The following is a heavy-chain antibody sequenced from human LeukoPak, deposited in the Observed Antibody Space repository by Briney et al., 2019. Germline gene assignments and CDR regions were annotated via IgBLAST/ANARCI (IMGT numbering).Heavy chain of an antibody. CDR1: GGFFNTYA. J-gene: IGHJ4*02. D-gene: IGHD7-27*01. Sequence: SVKVSCKASGGFFNTYAISWVRQAPGQGLDWMGGIIPMFGTANYAQKFQGRVTITADESTSTAYMELSSLRSEDTAVYYCARALLGKEFDYWGQGTLVTVSS. V-gene: IGHV1-69*01. CDR2: IIPMFGTA. CDR3: ARALLGKEFDY.